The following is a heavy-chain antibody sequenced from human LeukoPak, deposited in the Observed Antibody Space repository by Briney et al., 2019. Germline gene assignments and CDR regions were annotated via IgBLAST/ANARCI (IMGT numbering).Heavy chain of an antibody. J-gene: IGHJ1*01. CDR3: AREGYYDSSGYLQH. V-gene: IGHV4-30-4*01. CDR2: IYYSGST. Sequence: SQTLSLTCTVSGVSISSGDYYWSWIRQPPGKGLEWIGYIYYSGSTYYNPSLKSRVTISVDTSKNQFSLKLSSVTAADTAVYYCAREGYYDSSGYLQHWGQGTLVTVSS. D-gene: IGHD3-22*01. CDR1: GVSISSGDYY.